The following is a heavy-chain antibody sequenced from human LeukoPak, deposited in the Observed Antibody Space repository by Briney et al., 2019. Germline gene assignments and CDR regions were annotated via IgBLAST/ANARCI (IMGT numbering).Heavy chain of an antibody. CDR3: AQGGYYDFWSGYPYYFDY. CDR1: GGTFSSYA. V-gene: IGHV1-69*04. J-gene: IGHJ4*02. D-gene: IGHD3-3*01. CDR2: IIPILGIA. Sequence: SVKVSCKASGGTFSSYAISWVRQAPGQGLEWMGRIIPILGIANYAQKFQGRVTITADKSTSTAHMELSSLRSEDTAVYYCAQGGYYDFWSGYPYYFDYWGQGTLVTVSS.